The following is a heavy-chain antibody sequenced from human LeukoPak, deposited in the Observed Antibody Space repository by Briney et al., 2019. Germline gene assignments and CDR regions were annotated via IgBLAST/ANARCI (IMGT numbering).Heavy chain of an antibody. CDR2: ISSSSNTI. D-gene: IGHD2-15*01. J-gene: IGHJ6*03. V-gene: IGHV3-48*01. CDR3: ARIGYCSGGSCLFPYYYYYYMDV. CDR1: GLTFSSYW. Sequence: EGSLRLSCAASGLTFSSYWMSWVRQAPGKGLEWVSYISSSSNTIYYADSVKGRFTISRDNAKNPLYLHMNSLRAADTAVYYCARIGYCSGGSCLFPYYYYYYMDVWGKGTTVTVSS.